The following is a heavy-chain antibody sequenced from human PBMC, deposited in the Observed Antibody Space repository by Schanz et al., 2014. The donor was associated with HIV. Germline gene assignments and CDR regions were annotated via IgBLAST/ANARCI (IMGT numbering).Heavy chain of an antibody. Sequence: EVQLVESGGGLVKPGGSLRLSCTASGFTFSDYSMNWVRQTPGKGLEWVSFINNRANSIFYADSVRGRFTVSRDNAKNVLYLQMDSLRAEDTAVYYCAREAYDISTGYYNPVLGYWGQGTLVTVSS. J-gene: IGHJ4*02. D-gene: IGHD3-9*01. CDR1: GFTFSDYS. V-gene: IGHV3-21*02. CDR3: AREAYDISTGYYNPVLGY. CDR2: INNRANSI.